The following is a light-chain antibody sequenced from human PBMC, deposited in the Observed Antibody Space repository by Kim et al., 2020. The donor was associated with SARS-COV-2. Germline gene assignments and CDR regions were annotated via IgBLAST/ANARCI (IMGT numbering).Light chain of an antibody. CDR1: QDIINY. Sequence: DIQMTQSPSSLSASIGDRVTITCQASQDIINYLNWYHHKPGKAPKLLIYDASNLETGVPSRFSGSGSGTDFTFTISSLQPEDVATYYCQQYDNLPWTFGQGTKVDIK. J-gene: IGKJ1*01. CDR3: QQYDNLPWT. V-gene: IGKV1-33*01. CDR2: DAS.